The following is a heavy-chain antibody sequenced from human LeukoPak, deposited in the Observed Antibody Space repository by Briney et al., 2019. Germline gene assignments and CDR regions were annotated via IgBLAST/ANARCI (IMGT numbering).Heavy chain of an antibody. D-gene: IGHD6-13*01. CDR3: ARTPLIAAAGTSYFDY. CDR1: GGSFSGYY. V-gene: IGHV4-59*01. CDR2: IYYSGST. J-gene: IGHJ4*02. Sequence: SETLSLTCAVYGGSFSGYYWSWIRQPPGKGLEWIGYIYYSGSTNYNPSLESRVTISVDTSKNQFSLKLSSVTAADTAVYYCARTPLIAAAGTSYFDYWGQGTLVTVSS.